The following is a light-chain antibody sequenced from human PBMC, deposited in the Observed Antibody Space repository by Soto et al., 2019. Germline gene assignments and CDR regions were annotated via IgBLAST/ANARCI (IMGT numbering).Light chain of an antibody. V-gene: IGKV1-5*01. CDR3: QQYNSYSCT. CDR2: DAS. J-gene: IGKJ1*01. CDR1: QSVSSW. Sequence: DIQMTQSPSTLSASVGERVTITCRASQSVSSWLAWYQQKPGKAPKLLIYDASSLESGVPSRFSGSGSGTEFTLTISSLQPDDFAAYYCQQYNSYSCTFGEGTKVDIK.